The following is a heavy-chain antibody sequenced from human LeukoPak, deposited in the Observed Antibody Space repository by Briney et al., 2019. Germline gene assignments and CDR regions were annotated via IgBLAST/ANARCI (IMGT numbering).Heavy chain of an antibody. Sequence: PGGSLRLSCAASGFTFSAYAMTWVRQAPGRGLEWVSAITGSGGATYYVDSVKGRFTISRDNAKNSLYLQMNSLRAEDTAVYYCAREGATYYSDSSGYYLDYWGQGILVTVSS. CDR2: ITGSGGAT. J-gene: IGHJ4*02. V-gene: IGHV3-23*01. CDR3: AREGATYYSDSSGYYLDY. D-gene: IGHD3-22*01. CDR1: GFTFSAYA.